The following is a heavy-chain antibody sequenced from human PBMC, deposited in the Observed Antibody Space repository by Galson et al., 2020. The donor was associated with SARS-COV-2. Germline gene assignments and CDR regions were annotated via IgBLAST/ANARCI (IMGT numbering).Heavy chain of an antibody. CDR1: GFTFSRYW. V-gene: IGHV3-7*01. Sequence: GGSLRLSCATSGFTFSRYWMNWVRQAPGKGLEWVATIKQDGSETYYVDFVKGRFTISRDNAENSLYLQMNSLRVEDTAVYYCATTRGVDHWGQGTLVTVSS. J-gene: IGHJ4*02. CDR2: IKQDGSET. D-gene: IGHD2-2*01. CDR3: ATTRGVDH.